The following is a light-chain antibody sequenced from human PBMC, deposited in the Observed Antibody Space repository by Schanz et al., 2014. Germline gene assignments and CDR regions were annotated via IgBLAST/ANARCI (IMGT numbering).Light chain of an antibody. V-gene: IGKV3D-20*02. Sequence: EIVLTQSPGTLSLSPGERATLSCGASQNVKSTYLAWYQQKPGLAPRLLIFDTSTRATGIPDRFSGSGSGTDFTLTISSLEPEDFAVYYCQQRTSWPLTFGGGTKVEIK. J-gene: IGKJ4*01. CDR1: QNVKSTY. CDR2: DTS. CDR3: QQRTSWPLT.